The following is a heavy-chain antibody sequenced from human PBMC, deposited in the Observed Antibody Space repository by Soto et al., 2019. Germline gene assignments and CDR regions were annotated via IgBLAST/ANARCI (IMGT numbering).Heavy chain of an antibody. Sequence: QVQLQQCGAGLLKPSETLSLTCAVYDGSSNNYYWSWIRQPPGKGLEWIGEINHSGSTNYNASLKSRVTISEDTSKKQFSLELRFVTAADTAVYYCARGGLIRGVLYYWGQGTLVTVSS. CDR2: INHSGST. J-gene: IGHJ4*02. CDR1: DGSSNNYY. D-gene: IGHD3-10*01. CDR3: ARGGLIRGVLYY. V-gene: IGHV4-34*01.